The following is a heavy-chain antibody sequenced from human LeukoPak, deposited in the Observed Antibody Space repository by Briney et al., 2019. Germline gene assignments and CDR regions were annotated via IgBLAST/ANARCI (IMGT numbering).Heavy chain of an antibody. J-gene: IGHJ5*02. CDR3: SYSGSWYENWFDP. CDR2: IYYSGST. CDR1: GGSISSGGYY. V-gene: IGHV4-31*03. D-gene: IGHD6-13*01. Sequence: PSETLSLTCTVSGGSISSGGYYWSWIRQHPGEGLEWIGYIYYSGSTYYNPSLKSRVTISVDTSKNQFSLKLSSVTAADTAVYYCSYSGSWYENWFDPWGQGTLVTVSS.